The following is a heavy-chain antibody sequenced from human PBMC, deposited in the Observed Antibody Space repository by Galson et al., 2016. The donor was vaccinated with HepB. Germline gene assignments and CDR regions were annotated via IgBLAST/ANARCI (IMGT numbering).Heavy chain of an antibody. CDR2: INAGNGNT. CDR3: ARDMALGFDF. J-gene: IGHJ4*02. V-gene: IGHV1-3*01. CDR1: GYTFTGYV. D-gene: IGHD3-16*01. Sequence: SVKVSCKASGYTFTGYVMHWVRQAPGQRLEWMGWINAGNGNTKYSQKFQDRVTITMDTSASTAYMELSSLRSEDTAVYYCARDMALGFDFWGQGTLVIVSS.